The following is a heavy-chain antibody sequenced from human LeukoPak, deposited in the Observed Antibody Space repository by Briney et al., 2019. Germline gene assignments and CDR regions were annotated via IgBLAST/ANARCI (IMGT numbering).Heavy chain of an antibody. V-gene: IGHV3-23*01. CDR2: ISDNGGST. J-gene: IGHJ4*02. Sequence: GSLRLSCAASGFTFSSYAMSWVRQDPGKGLDWVSIISDNGGSTYYADSVKGRFAISRDNSKNTLYLQMNSLRAEDTAVYYCAKPQGYYDFWSGPPAYDYWGQGTLVTVSS. CDR1: GFTFSSYA. CDR3: AKPQGYYDFWSGPPAYDY. D-gene: IGHD3-3*01.